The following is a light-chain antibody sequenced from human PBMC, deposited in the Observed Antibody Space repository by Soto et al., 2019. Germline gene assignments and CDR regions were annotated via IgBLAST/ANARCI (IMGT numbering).Light chain of an antibody. CDR3: QSYDNRLGGSRV. Sequence: QSVLTQPPAVSGAPGQRDSISCSGNTSNIGANFDVNWYQQFPGAAPKLLISVNTNRPSGVPDRFSASKSGTSASLAITGLQAEDEADYYCQSYDNRLGGSRVFGGGTKLTVL. J-gene: IGLJ3*02. V-gene: IGLV1-40*01. CDR2: VNT. CDR1: TSNIGANFD.